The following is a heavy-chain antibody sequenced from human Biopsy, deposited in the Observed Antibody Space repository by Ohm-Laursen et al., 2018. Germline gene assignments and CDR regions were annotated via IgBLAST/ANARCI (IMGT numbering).Heavy chain of an antibody. CDR1: GESFSDYY. CDR2: INHRGRS. CDR3: AREGGGLLPIRLTDF. J-gene: IGHJ4*02. V-gene: IGHV4-34*01. Sequence: PSETLSLTCEVSGESFSDYYWSWIRQSPGKGLEWIGEINHRGRSSYSPSLQGRVTISVDASKNQFSLNMKSVTAADTAVYFCAREGGGLLPIRLTDFWGPGMMVTVSS. D-gene: IGHD1-26*01.